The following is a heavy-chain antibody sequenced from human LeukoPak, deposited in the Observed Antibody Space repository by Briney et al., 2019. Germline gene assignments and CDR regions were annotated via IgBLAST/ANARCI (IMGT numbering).Heavy chain of an antibody. CDR1: RGTFSSYA. CDR2: IIPIFGTA. Sequence: SVKVSCKASRGTFSSYAISWVRQAPGQGLEWMGGIIPIFGTANYAQKFQGRVTMTTDESTSTAYMELSSLRSEDTAVYYCASSLFATTVTTKNWFDPWGQGTLVTVSS. J-gene: IGHJ5*02. D-gene: IGHD4-11*01. CDR3: ASSLFATTVTTKNWFDP. V-gene: IGHV1-69*05.